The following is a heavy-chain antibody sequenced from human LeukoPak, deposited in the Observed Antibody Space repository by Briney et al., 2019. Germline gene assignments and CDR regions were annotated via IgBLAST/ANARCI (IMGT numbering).Heavy chain of an antibody. CDR3: ARLHDLDY. V-gene: IGHV4-39*01. D-gene: IGHD5-24*01. Sequence: SETLSLTCTLSGDSIISTIYRWGWIRQPPGKGLEWMGSIHYSGNTYYNPSLKSRATMSVDTSKNQFSLKVRSVTATDTAVYYCARLHDLDYWGHGILVAVFS. CDR2: IHYSGNT. J-gene: IGHJ4*01. CDR1: GDSIISTIYR.